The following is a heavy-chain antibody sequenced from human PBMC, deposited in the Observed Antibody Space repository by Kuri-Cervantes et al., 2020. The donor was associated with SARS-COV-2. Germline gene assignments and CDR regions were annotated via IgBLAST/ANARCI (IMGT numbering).Heavy chain of an antibody. V-gene: IGHV1-18*01. D-gene: IGHD2/OR15-2a*01. Sequence: ASVKVSCKTSVYTFRTHSFSWVRQAPGQGLEWMGWISTYNGNTDYAQKFQGRVTLTTDTSSSTIYMELRSLKSDDTAMYYCARDGAFYDYWGQGTLVTVPS. CDR1: VYTFRTHS. CDR3: ARDGAFYDY. J-gene: IGHJ4*02. CDR2: ISTYNGNT.